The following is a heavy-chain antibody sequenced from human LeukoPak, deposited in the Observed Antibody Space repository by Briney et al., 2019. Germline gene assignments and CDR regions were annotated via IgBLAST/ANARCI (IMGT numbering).Heavy chain of an antibody. CDR3: AREGRSDYDILTGYYTDYYFDY. Sequence: ASVKVSCKASGYTFTSYGISWVRQAPGQGLEWMGWISAYNGNSNYAQKLQGRVTMTTDTSTSTAYMELRSLRSDDTAVYYCAREGRSDYDILTGYYTDYYFDYWGQGTLVNVSS. J-gene: IGHJ4*02. CDR1: GYTFTSYG. CDR2: ISAYNGNS. D-gene: IGHD3-9*01. V-gene: IGHV1-18*01.